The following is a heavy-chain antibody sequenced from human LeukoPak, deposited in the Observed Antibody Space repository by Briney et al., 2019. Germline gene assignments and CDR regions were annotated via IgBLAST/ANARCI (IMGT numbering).Heavy chain of an antibody. D-gene: IGHD3-10*01. CDR1: GYTFTSYG. V-gene: IGHV1-18*01. CDR2: ISAYNGNT. J-gene: IGHJ3*02. Sequence: ASVKVSCKASGYTFTSYGISWVRQAPGQGLEWMGWISAYNGNTNYAQKLQGRVTMTTDTSTSTVYMELSSLRSDDTAVYYCARGSILLTSDAFDIWGQGTMVTVSS. CDR3: ARGSILLTSDAFDI.